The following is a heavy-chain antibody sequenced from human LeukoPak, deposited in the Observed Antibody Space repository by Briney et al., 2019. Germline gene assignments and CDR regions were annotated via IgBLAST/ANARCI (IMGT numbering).Heavy chain of an antibody. J-gene: IGHJ4*02. Sequence: GESLKISCKGSGYSFTNYWIGWVRQMPGKGLEWMGIIYPGDSDTRYSPSFQGQVTISADKSISTAYLQWSSLKASDTAMYYCARHSSLYSSGVDYWGQGTLVTVSS. CDR1: GYSFTNYW. CDR3: ARHSSLYSSGVDY. D-gene: IGHD6-19*01. V-gene: IGHV5-51*01. CDR2: IYPGDSDT.